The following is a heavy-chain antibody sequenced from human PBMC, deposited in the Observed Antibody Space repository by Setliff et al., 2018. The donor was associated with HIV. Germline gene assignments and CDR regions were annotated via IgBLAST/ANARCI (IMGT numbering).Heavy chain of an antibody. CDR2: IIPILGIA. Sequence: SVHVPCLASGGTFSSYAISWVRQAPGQGLEWMGGIIPILGIANYAQKFQGRVTITADESTSTAYMELSSLRSEDTAVYYCARDGPGTDIFDYGMDVWGQGTTVTVSS. CDR1: GGTFSSYA. CDR3: ARDGPGTDIFDYGMDV. D-gene: IGHD3-3*02. V-gene: IGHV1-69*10. J-gene: IGHJ6*02.